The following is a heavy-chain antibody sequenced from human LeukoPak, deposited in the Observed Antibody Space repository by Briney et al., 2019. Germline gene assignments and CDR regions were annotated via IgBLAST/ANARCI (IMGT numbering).Heavy chain of an antibody. CDR1: GGSFSGYY. CDR3: ARDIPAPVAYFDY. CDR2: IYYSGST. J-gene: IGHJ4*02. V-gene: IGHV4-34*01. D-gene: IGHD2-15*01. Sequence: SETLSLTCAVYGGSFSGYYWSWIRQPPGKGLEWIGSIYYSGSTYYNPSLKSRVTISVDTSKNQFSLKLSSVTAADTAVYYCARDIPAPVAYFDYWGQGTLVTVSS.